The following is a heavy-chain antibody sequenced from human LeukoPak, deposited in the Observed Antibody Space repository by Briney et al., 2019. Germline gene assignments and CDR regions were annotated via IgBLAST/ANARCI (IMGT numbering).Heavy chain of an antibody. CDR3: ARAPSSGYYYYYYYYMDV. D-gene: IGHD3-22*01. CDR2: INHSGST. V-gene: IGHV4-34*01. CDR1: GGSFSGYY. J-gene: IGHJ6*03. Sequence: SETLSLTCAVHGGSFSGYYWSWIRQPPGKGLEWIGEINHSGSTNYNPSLKSRVTLSVDTSKNQFSLKLSSVTAADTAVYYCARAPSSGYYYYYYYYMDVWGKGTTVTVSS.